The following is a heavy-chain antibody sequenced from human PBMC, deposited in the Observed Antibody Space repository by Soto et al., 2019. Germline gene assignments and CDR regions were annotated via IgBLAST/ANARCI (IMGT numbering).Heavy chain of an antibody. Sequence: QVQLVQSGAEVKKPGASVKVSCRASGYTFTSYVICWVRQAPAQGLEWMGWISAYNGNTNFAQKRQGRVTMTTDTPTSTAYMEMRSLRSDDTAVYYCARVVATVAGPYGMDVWGQGTTVTVSS. V-gene: IGHV1-18*01. J-gene: IGHJ6*02. CDR1: GYTFTSYV. CDR2: ISAYNGNT. D-gene: IGHD6-19*01. CDR3: ARVVATVAGPYGMDV.